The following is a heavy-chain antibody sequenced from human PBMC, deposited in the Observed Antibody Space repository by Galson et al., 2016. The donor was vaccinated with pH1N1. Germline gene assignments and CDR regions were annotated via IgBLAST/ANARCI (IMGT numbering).Heavy chain of an antibody. D-gene: IGHD3-10*01. CDR2: ISWNSGSI. CDR3: AKVGGLLSGYFDY. CDR1: GFTFKDAW. Sequence: SCAASGFTFKDAWMSWVRQAPGKGLEWVSGISWNSGSIGYADSVKGRFTISRDNAKNSLYLQMNSLRAEDTALYYCAKVGGLLSGYFDYWGQGTLVTVSS. J-gene: IGHJ4*02. V-gene: IGHV3-9*01.